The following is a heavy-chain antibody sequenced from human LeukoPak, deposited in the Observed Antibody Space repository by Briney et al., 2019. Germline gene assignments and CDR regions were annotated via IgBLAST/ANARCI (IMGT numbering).Heavy chain of an antibody. CDR2: IDPSDSYT. V-gene: IGHV5-10-1*01. J-gene: IGHJ5*02. CDR1: GYRFTTHW. D-gene: IGHD2-21*01. CDR3: ARRRGETYRDNWFDP. Sequence: GESLKISCKGSGYRFTTHWISWVRQMPGKGLEWMGRIDPSDSYTDYSPSFQGHVTISADRSISTAYLQWGSLKASDTAMYYCARRRGETYRDNWFDPWGQGTLVTVSS.